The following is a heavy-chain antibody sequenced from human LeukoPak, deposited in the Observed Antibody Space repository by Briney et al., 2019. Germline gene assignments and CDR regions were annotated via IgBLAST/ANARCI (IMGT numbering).Heavy chain of an antibody. CDR3: ARAEYSSSFHY. D-gene: IGHD6-6*01. CDR1: GGSISSDSYY. J-gene: IGHJ4*02. V-gene: IGHV4-61*09. CDR2: IYTSGTT. Sequence: SETLSLTCTVSGGSISSDSYYWSWIRQPAGKGLEWMGHIYTSGTTSYNPSLKSRVTISVDKSKNQFSLKLSSVTAADTAVYYCARAEYSSSFHYWGQGTLVTVSS.